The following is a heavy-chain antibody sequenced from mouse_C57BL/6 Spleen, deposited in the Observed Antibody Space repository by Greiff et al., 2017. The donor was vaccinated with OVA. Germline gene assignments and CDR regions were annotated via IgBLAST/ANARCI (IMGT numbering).Heavy chain of an antibody. V-gene: IGHV1-61*01. CDR3: STSYYYAMDY. CDR1: GYTFTSYW. Sequence: QVQLKQPGAELVRPGSSVKLSCKASGYTFTSYWMDWVKQRPGQGLEWIGNIYPSASETHYNQKFKDKATLTVDKSSSTAYMQLSSLTSEDSAVYYCSTSYYYAMDYWGQGTSLTVSS. CDR2: IYPSASET. J-gene: IGHJ4*01.